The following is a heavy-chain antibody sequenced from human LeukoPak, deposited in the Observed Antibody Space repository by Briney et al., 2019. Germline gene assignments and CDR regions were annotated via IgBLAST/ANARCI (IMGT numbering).Heavy chain of an antibody. CDR2: IYPNGNT. V-gene: IGHV3-66*04. J-gene: IGHJ4*02. CDR3: ARRGHGYGSPFDY. Sequence: GGSLRLSCAASGFAFSSYAMHWVRQAPGKGLEWVSMIYPNGNTFYTNSVKGRFTISRDNSKNTLDLQMSSLRAEDTAVYYCARRGHGYGSPFDYWGQGTLVTVSS. CDR1: GFAFSSYA. D-gene: IGHD5-18*01.